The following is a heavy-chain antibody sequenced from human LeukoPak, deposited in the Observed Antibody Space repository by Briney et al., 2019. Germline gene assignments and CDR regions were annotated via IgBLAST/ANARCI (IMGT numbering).Heavy chain of an antibody. CDR1: GGSISSGGYS. CDR3: ARSPGDYYYYGMDV. CDR2: IYHSGST. J-gene: IGHJ6*02. V-gene: IGHV4-30-2*01. Sequence: SETLSLTCTVSGGSISSGGYSWSWIRQPPGKGLEWIGYIYHSGSTYYNPSLKSRVTISVDRSKNQFSLKLSSVTAADTAVYYCARSPGDYYYYGMDVWGQGTTVTVSS.